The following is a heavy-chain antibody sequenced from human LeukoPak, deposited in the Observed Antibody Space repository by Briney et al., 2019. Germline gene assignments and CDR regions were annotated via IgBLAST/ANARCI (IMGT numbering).Heavy chain of an antibody. D-gene: IGHD2-2*01. CDR1: GFTFSTYW. V-gene: IGHV3-74*01. CDR3: TSGFYSCSDY. CDR2: INSDGTGT. J-gene: IGHJ4*02. Sequence: PGGSLRLSCAASGFTFSTYWRQWLRQAPGKELMWVSRINSDGTGTAYAYSVKGRFTISRDNAKNTIYLQMDSLRSEDTGVYYCTSGFYSCSDYWGQGAMVTVSP.